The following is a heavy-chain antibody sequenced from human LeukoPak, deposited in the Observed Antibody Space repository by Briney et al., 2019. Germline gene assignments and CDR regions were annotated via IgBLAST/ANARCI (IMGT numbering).Heavy chain of an antibody. J-gene: IGHJ6*04. Sequence: ASVKVSCKASNYKLTDYGISWVRQAPGEGLEWMGWISGDNSNTKYTQKLQGRVTMSTDTFTSTAFMELTSLRSDDTAVYYCARIFCSSSNCYSRGMDVWGKGTTVTVSS. CDR1: NYKLTDYG. CDR3: ARIFCSSSNCYSRGMDV. CDR2: ISGDNSNT. D-gene: IGHD2-2*01. V-gene: IGHV1-18*01.